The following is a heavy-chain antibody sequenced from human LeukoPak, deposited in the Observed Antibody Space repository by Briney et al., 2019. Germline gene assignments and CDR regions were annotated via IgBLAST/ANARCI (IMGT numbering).Heavy chain of an antibody. CDR3: ASYKRAVAGAYYFDY. CDR1: GGSISSSSYY. J-gene: IGHJ4*02. V-gene: IGHV4-39*01. Sequence: SETLSLTCTVSGGSISSSSYYWGWIHQPPGKGLEWIGSIYYSGSTYYNPSLKSRVTISVDTPKNQFSLKLSSVTAADTAVYYCASYKRAVAGAYYFDYWGQGTLVTVSS. D-gene: IGHD6-19*01. CDR2: IYYSGST.